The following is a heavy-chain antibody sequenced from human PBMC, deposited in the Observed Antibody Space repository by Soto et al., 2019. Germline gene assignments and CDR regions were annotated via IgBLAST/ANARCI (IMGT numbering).Heavy chain of an antibody. V-gene: IGHV4-34*01. J-gene: IGHJ4*02. D-gene: IGHD3-22*01. CDR3: ARVNSYYDSSGYSYRY. CDR2: INHSGST. Sequence: PSETLSLTCAVYGGSFSGYYWSWIRQPPGKGLEWIGEINHSGSTNYNPSLKSRVTISVDTSKNQFSLKLSSVTAADTAVYYCARVNSYYDSSGYSYRYWGQGTLVTFSS. CDR1: GGSFSGYY.